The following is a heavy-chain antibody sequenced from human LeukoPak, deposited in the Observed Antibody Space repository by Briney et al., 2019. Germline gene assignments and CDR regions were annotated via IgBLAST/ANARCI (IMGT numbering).Heavy chain of an antibody. Sequence: SETLSLTCTVSDGSISNYYWTWIRQPAGKGLEWIGRIYVSGSTNYNPSLKSRVTISVDKSKNQFSLKLTSVTAADTAVYYCARKDYGSGSFSRSFGFWGQGTLVTVSS. CDR1: DGSISNYY. D-gene: IGHD3-10*01. V-gene: IGHV4-4*07. CDR2: IYVSGST. CDR3: ARKDYGSGSFSRSFGF. J-gene: IGHJ4*02.